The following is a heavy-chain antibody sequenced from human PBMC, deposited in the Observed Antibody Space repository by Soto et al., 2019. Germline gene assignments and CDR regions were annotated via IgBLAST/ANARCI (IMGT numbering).Heavy chain of an antibody. J-gene: IGHJ6*02. CDR1: FLSISNHY. CDR2: ISYSGST. CDR3: LTQGFGPLHGLVDV. V-gene: IGHV4-59*08. Sequence: VSFLSISNHYCSWIRQPPGKGLEWIGYISYSGSTSYNPSLKSRLIISVDTSQNQVSLKLASVTAADTAVYYCLTQGFGPLHGLVDVWGQGTTVTVSS. D-gene: IGHD3-10*01.